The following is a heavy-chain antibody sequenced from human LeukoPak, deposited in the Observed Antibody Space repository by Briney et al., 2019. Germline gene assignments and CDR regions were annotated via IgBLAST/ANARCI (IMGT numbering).Heavy chain of an antibody. CDR2: MNPNSGNT. CDR1: GYTFTSYD. CDR3: ARDVSDYYYYYYMDV. V-gene: IGHV1-8*03. Sequence: ASVKVSCKASGYTFTSYDINWVRQATGQGLEWMGWMNPNSGNTGYAQKFQGRVTITRNTSISTAYMELSSLRSEDTAVYYCARDVSDYYYYYYMDVWGKGTTVTVSS. J-gene: IGHJ6*03.